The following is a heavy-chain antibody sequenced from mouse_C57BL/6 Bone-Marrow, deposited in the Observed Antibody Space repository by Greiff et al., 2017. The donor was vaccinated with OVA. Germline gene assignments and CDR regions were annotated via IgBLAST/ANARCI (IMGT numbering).Heavy chain of an antibody. Sequence: EVQRVESEGGLVQPGSSMKLSCTASGFTFSDYYMAWVRQVPEKGLEWVANINYDGSSPYYLDYLKSRFIISRDNAKNILYLQMSSLKSEDTATYYCARDGGVLRDYAMDYWGQGTSVTVSS. D-gene: IGHD1-1*01. V-gene: IGHV5-16*01. CDR3: ARDGGVLRDYAMDY. J-gene: IGHJ4*01. CDR2: INYDGSSP. CDR1: GFTFSDYY.